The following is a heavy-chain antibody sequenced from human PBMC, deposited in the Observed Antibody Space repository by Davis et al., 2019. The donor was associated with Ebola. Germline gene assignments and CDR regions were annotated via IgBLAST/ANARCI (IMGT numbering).Heavy chain of an antibody. CDR1: GFTSGNSL. CDR3: ARDGVAFWSGYYPADF. J-gene: IGHJ4*02. Sequence: PSGSLRLSCLASGFTSGNSLSPWVPRAPGRGLEWVALIWYEGSNEYYADPVKGRFTISRDNSKNTLYLQTNSLRAEDTAVYYCARDGVAFWSGYYPADFWGQGTPVTVSS. CDR2: IWYEGSNE. V-gene: IGHV3-33*01. D-gene: IGHD3-3*01.